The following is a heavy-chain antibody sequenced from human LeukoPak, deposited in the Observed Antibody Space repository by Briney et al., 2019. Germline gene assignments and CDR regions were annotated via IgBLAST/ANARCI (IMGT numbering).Heavy chain of an antibody. Sequence: GGSLRLSCAASGFTFSSYAMSWVRQAPGKGLEWVSAISGSGGSTYYADSVKGRFTISRDNSKNTLYLQMNSLRAEDPAVYYCAKDDVKITMVRGVPYYWGQGTLVTVSS. CDR1: GFTFSSYA. CDR3: AKDDVKITMVRGVPYY. V-gene: IGHV3-23*01. CDR2: ISGSGGST. D-gene: IGHD3-10*01. J-gene: IGHJ4*02.